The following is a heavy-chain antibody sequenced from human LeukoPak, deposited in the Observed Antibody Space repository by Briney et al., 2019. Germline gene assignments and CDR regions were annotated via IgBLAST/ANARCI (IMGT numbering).Heavy chain of an antibody. J-gene: IGHJ4*02. V-gene: IGHV6-1*01. Sequence: SQTLSLICAISGDSVSSNSAAWNWIRQSPSSGLEWLGRTYYRSKWYNDYAVSVKSRITINPDTSKNQFSLQLNSVTPEDTAVYYCARGIDSSPQNFDYWGQGTLVTVSS. CDR1: GDSVSSNSAA. D-gene: IGHD6-13*01. CDR3: ARGIDSSPQNFDY. CDR2: TYYRSKWYN.